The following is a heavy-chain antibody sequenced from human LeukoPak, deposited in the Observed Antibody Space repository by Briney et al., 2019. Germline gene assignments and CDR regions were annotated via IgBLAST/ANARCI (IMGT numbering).Heavy chain of an antibody. CDR2: IYPGDSDT. CDR1: GYDFTSYW. V-gene: IGHV5-51*01. CDR3: AKIRDHYYHGMDV. J-gene: IGHJ6*02. D-gene: IGHD5-24*01. Sequence: GESLKISCKGSGYDFTSYWIGWVRQMPGKGLEWMGIIYPGDSDTRYSPSFQGQVTISADKSISTAYLQWSSLRASDTAMYYCAKIRDHYYHGMDVWGQGTTVTVSS.